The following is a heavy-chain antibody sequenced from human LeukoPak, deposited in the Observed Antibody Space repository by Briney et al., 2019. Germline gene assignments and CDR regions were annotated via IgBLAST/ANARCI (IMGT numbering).Heavy chain of an antibody. J-gene: IGHJ4*02. CDR1: GDNLSGLT. V-gene: IGHV1-24*01. Sequence: GASVKVSCKVSGDNLSGLTVHWVRQAPGKGVEWIGGFDPEEGERLYAQKFEGRVTMTEATSTDTAYMQLTSLRSEDTDVYYCATFCVYDLLECFDYWGQGTLVTVSS. CDR2: FDPEEGER. CDR3: ATFCVYDLLECFDY. D-gene: IGHD5/OR15-5a*01.